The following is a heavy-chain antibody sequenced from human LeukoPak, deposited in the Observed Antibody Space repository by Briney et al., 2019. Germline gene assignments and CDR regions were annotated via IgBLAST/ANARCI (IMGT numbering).Heavy chain of an antibody. Sequence: ASVKVSCKVSGYTLTELSMHWVRQAPGKGLEWMGGFDPEDGETIYAQKFQGRVTMTEDTSTDTAYMELSSLRSEDTAVYYRATAAGFGEFYYFDYWGQGTLVTVSS. CDR2: FDPEDGET. V-gene: IGHV1-24*01. J-gene: IGHJ4*02. CDR1: GYTLTELS. CDR3: ATAAGFGEFYYFDY. D-gene: IGHD3-10*01.